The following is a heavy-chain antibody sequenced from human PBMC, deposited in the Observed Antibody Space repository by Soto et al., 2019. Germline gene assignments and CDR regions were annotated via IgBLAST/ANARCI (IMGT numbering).Heavy chain of an antibody. D-gene: IGHD2-15*01. V-gene: IGHV5-51*01. CDR1: GYSFTSYW. CDR3: ARPPLPGYSIHFNS. CDR2: IYPGDSDT. Sequence: RGESLKISCKGSGYSFTSYWIGWVRQMPGKGLEWMGIIYPGDSDTIYSPSFQGQVTISADRSTGTAFLQWRSLKASDTALYYCARPPLPGYSIHFNSWGQGTLVTVSS. J-gene: IGHJ4*02.